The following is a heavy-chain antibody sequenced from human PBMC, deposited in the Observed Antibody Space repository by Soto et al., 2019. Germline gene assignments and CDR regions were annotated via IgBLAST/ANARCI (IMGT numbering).Heavy chain of an antibody. J-gene: IGHJ6*02. CDR1: GFAARSSY. Sequence: GSLRLSCAASGFAARSSYMSWVRQTPGRGLEWVSAISGSGGSTYYADSVKGRFTISRDNSKNTLYLQMNSLRAEDTAVYYCAKDLGGLWFGEFDTPYYYYGMDVWGQGTTVTVSS. V-gene: IGHV3-23*01. D-gene: IGHD3-10*01. CDR2: ISGSGGST. CDR3: AKDLGGLWFGEFDTPYYYYGMDV.